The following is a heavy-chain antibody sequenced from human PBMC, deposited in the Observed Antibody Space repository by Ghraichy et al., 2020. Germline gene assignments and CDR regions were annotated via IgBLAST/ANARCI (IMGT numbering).Heavy chain of an antibody. D-gene: IGHD6-19*01. CDR3: STSNAYSSGWYSNYYMDV. CDR1: GGSFSGYY. J-gene: IGHJ6*03. CDR2: INHSGST. Sequence: SETLSLTCAVYGGSFSGYYWSWIRQPPGKGLEWIGEINHSGSTNYNPSLKSRVTISVDTSKNQFSLKLSSVTAADTAVYYCSTSNAYSSGWYSNYYMDVWGKGTTVTVSS. V-gene: IGHV4-34*01.